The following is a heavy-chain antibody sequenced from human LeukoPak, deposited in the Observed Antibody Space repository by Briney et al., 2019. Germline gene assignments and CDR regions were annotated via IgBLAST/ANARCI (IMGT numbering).Heavy chain of an antibody. Sequence: GGSLRLSCAASGFIFSDYAINSVRQAPGKGLQWVSSISGPGGNTYYADSVKGRFTISRDNSKNTLYLQMTSLRAEETALYYCAKSARGYSYGDFAYWGQGTLVTVSS. CDR1: GFIFSDYA. CDR2: ISGPGGNT. V-gene: IGHV3-23*01. CDR3: AKSARGYSYGDFAY. J-gene: IGHJ4*02. D-gene: IGHD5-18*01.